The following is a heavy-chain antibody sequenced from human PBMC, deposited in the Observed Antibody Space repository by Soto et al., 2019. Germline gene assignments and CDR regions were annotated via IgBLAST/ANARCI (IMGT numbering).Heavy chain of an antibody. CDR3: ARLRIATINYKWFDP. CDR1: GAALNSGNYY. J-gene: IGHJ5*02. V-gene: IGHV4-31*03. D-gene: IGHD5-12*01. Sequence: SETLSLTCSVSGAALNSGNYYWSWIRQVPGKGLEWIGHIYVTGAVDYNPSLRDRITISQDTSERQLSLNLRLVTAADTAVYYCARLRIATINYKWFDPWGQGTLVTVLL. CDR2: IYVTGAV.